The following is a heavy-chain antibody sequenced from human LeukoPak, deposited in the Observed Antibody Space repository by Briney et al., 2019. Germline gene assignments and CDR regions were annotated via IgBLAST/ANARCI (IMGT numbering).Heavy chain of an antibody. Sequence: SETLSLTCAVYGGSFSGYYWSWIRQPPGKGLEGIGEINHSGSTNYNPSLKSRVTISVDTSKNQFSLKLSSVTAADTAVYYCARGGLEMATATIFDYWGQGTLVTVSS. CDR1: GGSFSGYY. CDR3: ARGGLEMATATIFDY. V-gene: IGHV4-34*01. J-gene: IGHJ4*02. D-gene: IGHD5-24*01. CDR2: INHSGST.